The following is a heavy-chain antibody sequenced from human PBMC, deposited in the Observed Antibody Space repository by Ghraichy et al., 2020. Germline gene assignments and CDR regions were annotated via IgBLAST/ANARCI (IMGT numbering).Heavy chain of an antibody. CDR2: IHSNDIT. D-gene: IGHD6-19*01. CDR1: GFTVSGTY. Sequence: GESLNISCAASGFTVSGTYMGWVRQAPGKGLEWVSCIHSNDITFYTDSVKGRFTISRDNSKNTLYLQMNGLRADDTAVYFCARLLDVAVAGVGVSDYWGQGTLVTVSS. J-gene: IGHJ4*02. CDR3: ARLLDVAVAGVGVSDY. V-gene: IGHV3-53*01.